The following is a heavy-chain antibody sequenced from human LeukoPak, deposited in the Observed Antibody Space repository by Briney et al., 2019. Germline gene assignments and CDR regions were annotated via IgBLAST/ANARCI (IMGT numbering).Heavy chain of an antibody. Sequence: GGSLRLSCAASGFTVSSNYMSWVRQAPGKGLEWVSSISGSGGNTYYADSVKGRFTISRDNSKNTLYLRMNSLRADDTAVYYCAADKRPSGNYGYFDYWGQGTLVTVSS. CDR1: GFTVSSNY. CDR2: ISGSGGNT. CDR3: AADKRPSGNYGYFDY. D-gene: IGHD1-26*01. J-gene: IGHJ4*02. V-gene: IGHV3-23*01.